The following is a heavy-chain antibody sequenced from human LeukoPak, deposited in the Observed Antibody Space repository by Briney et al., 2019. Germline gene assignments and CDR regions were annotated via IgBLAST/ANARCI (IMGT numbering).Heavy chain of an antibody. CDR2: IYYSGST. Sequence: SETLSLTCTVPGGSISSYYWSWIRQPPGKGLEWIGYIYYSGSTNYNPSLKSRVTISVDTSKNQFSLKLSSVTAADTAVYYCAREGRYFDWLPYYYYYGMDVWGQGTTVTVSS. V-gene: IGHV4-59*01. D-gene: IGHD3-9*01. J-gene: IGHJ6*02. CDR3: AREGRYFDWLPYYYYYGMDV. CDR1: GGSISSYY.